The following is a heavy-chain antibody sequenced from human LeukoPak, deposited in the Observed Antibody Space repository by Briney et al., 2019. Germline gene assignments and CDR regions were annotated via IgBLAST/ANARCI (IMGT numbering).Heavy chain of an antibody. CDR3: ARAGYSGYEHSYYYYYMDV. CDR1: GYTFTGYY. Sequence: ASVKVSCKASGYTFTGYYMHWVRQAPGQGLEWMGWINPNSGGTNYAQKSQGRVTMTKDTSISTAYMELSRLRSDDTAVYYCARAGYSGYEHSYYYYYMDVWGKGTTVTVSS. J-gene: IGHJ6*03. CDR2: INPNSGGT. D-gene: IGHD5-12*01. V-gene: IGHV1-2*02.